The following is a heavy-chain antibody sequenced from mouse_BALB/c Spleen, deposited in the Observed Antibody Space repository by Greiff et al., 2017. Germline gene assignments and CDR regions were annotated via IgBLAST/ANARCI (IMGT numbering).Heavy chain of an antibody. CDR2: IYPGDGDT. J-gene: IGHJ4*01. CDR3: ARFNWDGMDY. Sequence: VKLQESGAELARPGASVKLSCKASGYTFTSYWMQWVKQRPGQGLEWIGAIYPGDGDTRYTQKFKGKATLTADKSSSTAYMQLSSLASEDSAVYYCARFNWDGMDYWGQGTSVTVSS. V-gene: IGHV1-87*01. CDR1: GYTFTSYW. D-gene: IGHD4-1*02.